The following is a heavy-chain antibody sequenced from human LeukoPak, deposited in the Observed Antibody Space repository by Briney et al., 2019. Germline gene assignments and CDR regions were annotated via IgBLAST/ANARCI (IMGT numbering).Heavy chain of an antibody. J-gene: IGHJ1*01. CDR1: GFTFSSYG. CDR3: ATDQDHGYFRQ. CDR2: IRYDGSNK. Sequence: GGSLRLSCAASGFTFSSYGMFWVRQAPGKGLEWVAFIRYDGSNKYYADSVRGRFTISRDNAKNTLYLDMNSLRAEDTAVFYCATDQDHGYFRQWGQGTLLTVSS. D-gene: IGHD4-17*01. V-gene: IGHV3-30*02.